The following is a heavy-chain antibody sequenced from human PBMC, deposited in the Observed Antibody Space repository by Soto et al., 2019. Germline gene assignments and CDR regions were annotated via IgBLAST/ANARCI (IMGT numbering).Heavy chain of an antibody. CDR2: MNPDTGNT. Sequence: QVQLVQSGAEVEKPGASVKVSCKASGYTFTTYDFNWVRQAPGHGLEWMGWMNPDTGNTGYPQKFQGRVTMTRDTSISTAFMALSGLTAEDTAVYYCARALGYSSTSRLDLWGQGTLVTVSS. V-gene: IGHV1-8*01. D-gene: IGHD6-19*01. CDR3: ARALGYSSTSRLDL. J-gene: IGHJ4*02. CDR1: GYTFTTYD.